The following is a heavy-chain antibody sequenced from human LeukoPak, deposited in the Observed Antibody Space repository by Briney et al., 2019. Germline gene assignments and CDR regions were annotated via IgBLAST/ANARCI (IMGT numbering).Heavy chain of an antibody. CDR1: GGSISSSSYY. V-gene: IGHV4-39*07. Sequence: SETLSLTCTVSGGSISSSSYYWGWIRQPPGKGLEWIGSIYYSGSTYYNPSLKSRVTISVDTSKNQFSLKLSSVTAADTAVYYCARLLGPRTNWFDPWDQGTLVTVSS. J-gene: IGHJ5*02. D-gene: IGHD2-21*01. CDR2: IYYSGST. CDR3: ARLLGPRTNWFDP.